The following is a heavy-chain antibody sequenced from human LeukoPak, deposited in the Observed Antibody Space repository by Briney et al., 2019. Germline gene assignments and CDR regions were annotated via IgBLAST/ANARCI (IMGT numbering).Heavy chain of an antibody. CDR3: ARVSRDYDILTGYQGPNYYFDY. CDR2: IYSGGST. J-gene: IGHJ4*02. CDR1: GFTVSSNY. Sequence: GGSLRLSCTASGFTVSSNYMSWVRQAPGKGLEWVSVIYSGGSTYYADSVKGRFTISRDNSKNTLYLQMNSLRAEDTAVYYCARVSRDYDILTGYQGPNYYFDYWGQGTLVTVSS. V-gene: IGHV3-66*01. D-gene: IGHD3-9*01.